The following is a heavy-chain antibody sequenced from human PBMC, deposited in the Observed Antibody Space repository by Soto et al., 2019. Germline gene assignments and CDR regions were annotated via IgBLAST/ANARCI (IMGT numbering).Heavy chain of an antibody. CDR1: GFIFDSYA. D-gene: IGHD3-10*01. Sequence: SLRLSCTASGFIFDSYAMSWVRQAPGKGLECISTISGSGHNTYYADSVKGRFTISRDSSKDTVYLQMNNLRADDTAVYFCGGGPDYRNNYYYGMDVWGQGTTVTVSS. CDR2: ISGSGHNT. V-gene: IGHV3-23*01. J-gene: IGHJ6*02. CDR3: GGGPDYRNNYYYGMDV.